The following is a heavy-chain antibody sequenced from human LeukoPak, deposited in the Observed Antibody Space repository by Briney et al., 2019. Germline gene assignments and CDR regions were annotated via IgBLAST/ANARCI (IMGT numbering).Heavy chain of an antibody. CDR3: ARDRRAAAAPVYGMDV. V-gene: IGHV1-46*01. CDR1: GYTFTSYY. D-gene: IGHD6-13*01. Sequence: ASVKVSCKASGYTFTSYYMHWVRQAPGQGLEWMGIINTSGGSTSYAQKFQGRVTMTRDTSTSTVYMELSSLRSEDTAVYYCARDRRAAAAPVYGMDVWGQGTTVTVSS. J-gene: IGHJ6*02. CDR2: INTSGGST.